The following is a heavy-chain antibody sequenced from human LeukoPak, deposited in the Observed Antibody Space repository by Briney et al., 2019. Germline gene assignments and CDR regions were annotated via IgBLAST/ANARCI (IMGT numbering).Heavy chain of an antibody. D-gene: IGHD5-12*01. CDR3: ANTDDGYGDEY. J-gene: IGHJ4*02. V-gene: IGHV3-23*01. CDR1: GFTFSSYC. Sequence: PGGSLTLSCAASGFTFSSYCMHWVRQVPGKGLEWVSAISGSGGSTYYADSVKGRFTISRDNSKNTLYLQMNSLRAEDTAVYYCANTDDGYGDEYWGQGTLVTVSS. CDR2: ISGSGGST.